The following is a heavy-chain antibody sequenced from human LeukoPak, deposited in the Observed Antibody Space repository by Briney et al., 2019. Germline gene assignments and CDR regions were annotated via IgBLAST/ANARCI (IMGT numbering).Heavy chain of an antibody. D-gene: IGHD3-10*01. Sequence: ASVNVSCKASGYTFTSYGISWVRQAPGQGLEWMGWISAYNGNTNYAQKLQGRVTMTTDTSTSTAYMELRSLRSDDTAVYYCARSSSVSFALLWFGELGGFAFDIWGQGTIVTVSS. J-gene: IGHJ3*02. CDR1: GYTFTSYG. V-gene: IGHV1-18*01. CDR2: ISAYNGNT. CDR3: ARSSSVSFALLWFGELGGFAFDI.